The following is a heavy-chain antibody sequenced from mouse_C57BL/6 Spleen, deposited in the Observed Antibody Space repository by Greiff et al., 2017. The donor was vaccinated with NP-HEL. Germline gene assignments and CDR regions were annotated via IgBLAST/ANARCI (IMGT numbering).Heavy chain of an antibody. CDR2: INPYNGGT. CDR1: GYTFTDYY. D-gene: IGHD1-1*01. V-gene: IGHV1-19*01. CDR3: ARAHYGSTGYFDV. Sequence: VQLQQSGPVLVKPGASVKMSCKASGYTFTDYYMNWVKQSHGKSLEWIGVINPYNGGTSYNQKFKGKATLTVDKSSSTAYMELNSLTSEDSAVYYCARAHYGSTGYFDVWGTGTTVTVSS. J-gene: IGHJ1*03.